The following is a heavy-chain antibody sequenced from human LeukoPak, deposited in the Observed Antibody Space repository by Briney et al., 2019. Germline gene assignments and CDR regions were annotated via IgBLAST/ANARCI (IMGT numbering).Heavy chain of an antibody. CDR2: ISTTNNYI. D-gene: IGHD2-21*02. CDR1: GFTFKTYS. CDR3: TKDLAYCSGDCYAHPAFHF. J-gene: IGHJ1*01. Sequence: GGSLRLSCATSGFTFKTYSMTWVRQAPGRGLEWVASISTTNNYIYYADSVEGRFTISRDNAENSLYLQMGSLRAEDTAVYYCTKDLAYCSGDCYAHPAFHFWGQGTLVTVSS. V-gene: IGHV3-21*06.